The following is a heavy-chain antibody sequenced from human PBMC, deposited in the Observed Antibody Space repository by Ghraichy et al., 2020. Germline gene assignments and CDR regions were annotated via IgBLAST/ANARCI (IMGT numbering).Heavy chain of an antibody. V-gene: IGHV4-59*01. D-gene: IGHD6-19*01. CDR3: ARADYSSGVAYYFDC. CDR1: GGSISSYY. J-gene: IGHJ4*02. Sequence: SETLSLTCTVSGGSISSYYWSWIRQPPGKGLEWIGYIYYSGSTNYNPSLKSRVTISVDTSKNQFSLKLSSVTAADTAVYYCARADYSSGVAYYFDCWGQGTLVTVSS. CDR2: IYYSGST.